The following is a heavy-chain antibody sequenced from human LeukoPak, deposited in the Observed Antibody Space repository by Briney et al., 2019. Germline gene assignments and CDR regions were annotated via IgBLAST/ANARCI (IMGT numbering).Heavy chain of an antibody. D-gene: IGHD3-22*01. Sequence: GASVKVSCKASGGPFNNYTVSWVRQAPGQGLEWMGRIIPILGIADYAQTFQDRVTITADKSTNTVYMELSSLRSEDTAVYYCTRDEPRDIYYDSSGYYPSGAFDIWGQGTMVTVSS. V-gene: IGHV1-69*04. CDR2: IIPILGIA. CDR1: GGPFNNYT. CDR3: TRDEPRDIYYDSSGYYPSGAFDI. J-gene: IGHJ3*02.